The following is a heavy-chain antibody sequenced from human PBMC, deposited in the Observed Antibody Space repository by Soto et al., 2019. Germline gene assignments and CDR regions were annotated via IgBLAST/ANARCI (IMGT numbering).Heavy chain of an antibody. CDR2: ISGSGGST. J-gene: IGHJ4*02. Sequence: GGSLRLSCAASGFTFSSYAMSWVRQAPGKGLEWVSAISGSGGSTYYADSVKGRFTISRDNSKNTLYLQMNSLRAEDTAVYYCAKSQSPMTTVTRYDYWGQGTLVTVSS. D-gene: IGHD4-17*01. V-gene: IGHV3-23*01. CDR1: GFTFSSYA. CDR3: AKSQSPMTTVTRYDY.